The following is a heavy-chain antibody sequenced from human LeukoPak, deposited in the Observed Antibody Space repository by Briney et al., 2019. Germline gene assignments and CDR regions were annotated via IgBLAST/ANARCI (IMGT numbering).Heavy chain of an antibody. V-gene: IGHV1-3*01. CDR1: GYTFTSYA. CDR3: ARDPYSSAWYSPYYFDY. CDR2: INAGNGNT. J-gene: IGHJ4*02. Sequence: GASVKVSCKASGYTFTSYAMHWVRQAPGQRLEWMGWINAGNGNTKYSQKFQGRVTVTRDTSASTAYMELSGLRSEDTAVYYCARDPYSSAWYSPYYFDYWGQGTLVTVSS. D-gene: IGHD6-19*01.